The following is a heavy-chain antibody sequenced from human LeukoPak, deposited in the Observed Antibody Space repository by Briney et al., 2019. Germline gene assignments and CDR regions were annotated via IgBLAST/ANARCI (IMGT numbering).Heavy chain of an antibody. CDR1: GFTFSSYA. D-gene: IGHD6-19*01. Sequence: PGGPLRLSCAASGFTFSSYAMSWVRQAPGKGLEWVSAISGSGGSTYYADSVKGRFTISRDNSKNTLYLQMNSLRAEDTAVYYCAKRGIAVAGTGYYFDYWGQGTLVTVSS. J-gene: IGHJ4*02. V-gene: IGHV3-23*01. CDR2: ISGSGGST. CDR3: AKRGIAVAGTGYYFDY.